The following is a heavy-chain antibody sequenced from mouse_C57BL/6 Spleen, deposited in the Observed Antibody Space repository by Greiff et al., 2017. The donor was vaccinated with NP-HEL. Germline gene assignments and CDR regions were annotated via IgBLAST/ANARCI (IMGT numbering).Heavy chain of an antibody. CDR2: IYPSDSDT. V-gene: IGHV1-61*01. CDR3: VYYDYGGGYAMDY. D-gene: IGHD2-4*01. CDR1: GYTFTSYW. J-gene: IGHJ4*01. Sequence: QVQLQQPGAELVRPGSSVKLSCKASGYTFTSYWMDWVKQRPGQGLEWIGNIYPSDSDTHYNQKFKDKATLTVDKSSSTAYMQLSSLTSEDSAVYYCVYYDYGGGYAMDYWGQGTSVTVSS.